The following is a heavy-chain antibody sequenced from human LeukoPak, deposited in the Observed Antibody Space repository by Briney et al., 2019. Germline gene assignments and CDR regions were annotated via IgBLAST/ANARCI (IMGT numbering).Heavy chain of an antibody. CDR3: ARVVELRYYYYMDV. D-gene: IGHD5-24*01. J-gene: IGHJ6*03. CDR2: IWYDGSNK. Sequence: GGSLRLSCAASGFTFSSYGMHWVRQAPGKGLEWVAVIWYDGSNKYYADSVKGRFTISRDNSKNTLYLQMNSLRAEDTAVYYCARVVELRYYYYMDVWGKGTTVTVSS. V-gene: IGHV3-33*01. CDR1: GFTFSSYG.